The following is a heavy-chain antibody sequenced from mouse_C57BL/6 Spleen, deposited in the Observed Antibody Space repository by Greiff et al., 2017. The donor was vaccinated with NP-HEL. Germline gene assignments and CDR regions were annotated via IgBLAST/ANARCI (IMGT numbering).Heavy chain of an antibody. J-gene: IGHJ2*01. CDR3: AREYGSKTEGYFDY. CDR1: GYTFTSYW. Sequence: VQLQQPGAELVKPGASVKLSCKASGYTFTSYWMHWVKQRPGQGLEWIGMIHPNSGSTNYNEKFKSKATLTVDKSSSTAYMQLSSLTSEDSAVYYCAREYGSKTEGYFDYWGQGTTLTVSS. V-gene: IGHV1-64*01. CDR2: IHPNSGST. D-gene: IGHD1-1*01.